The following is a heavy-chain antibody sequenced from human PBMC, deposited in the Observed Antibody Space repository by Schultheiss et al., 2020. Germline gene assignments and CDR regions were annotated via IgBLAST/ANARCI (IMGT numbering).Heavy chain of an antibody. CDR1: GGSISSYY. Sequence: SETLSLTCTVSGGSISSYYWSWIRQPPGKGLEWIGYIYYSGSTNYNPSLKSRVTISVDTSKNQFSLKLSSVTAADTAVYYCARGGMGKSGYYLDYYYYYGMDVWGQGTTVTVSS. J-gene: IGHJ6*01. CDR2: IYYSGST. V-gene: IGHV4-59*01. D-gene: IGHD3-22*01. CDR3: ARGGMGKSGYYLDYYYYYGMDV.